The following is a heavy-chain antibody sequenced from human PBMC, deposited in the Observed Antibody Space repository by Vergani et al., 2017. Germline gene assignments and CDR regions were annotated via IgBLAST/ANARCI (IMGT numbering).Heavy chain of an antibody. CDR1: GGTFSSYA. V-gene: IGHV1-69*14. Sequence: QVQLVQSGAEVKKPGSSVKVSCKASGGTFSSYAISWVRQAPGQGLEWMGRIIPIFGTANYAQKFQGRVTITADKSTSTAYMELSSLRSEDTAVYYCARDLKGPNCWSGTNNYYYYYMDVWGKGTTVTVSS. J-gene: IGHJ6*03. CDR2: IIPIFGTA. CDR3: ARDLKGPNCWSGTNNYYYYYMDV. D-gene: IGHD3-3*01.